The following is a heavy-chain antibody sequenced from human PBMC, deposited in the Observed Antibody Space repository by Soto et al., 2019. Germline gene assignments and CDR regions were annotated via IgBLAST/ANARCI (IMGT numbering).Heavy chain of an antibody. CDR1: GGSISSYY. CDR3: ARREGHGSGYEDDAFDI. Sequence: SETLSLTCTVSGGSISSYYWSWIRQPPGKGLEWIGYIYYSGSTNYNPSLKSRVTISVDTSKNQFSLKLSSVTAADTAVYYCARREGHGSGYEDDAFDIWGQGTMVTVSS. D-gene: IGHD5-12*01. V-gene: IGHV4-59*08. J-gene: IGHJ3*02. CDR2: IYYSGST.